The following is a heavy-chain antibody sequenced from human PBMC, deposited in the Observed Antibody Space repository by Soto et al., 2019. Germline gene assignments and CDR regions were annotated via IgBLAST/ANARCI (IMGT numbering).Heavy chain of an antibody. CDR3: AQAGTYGEFPPGPYYYYYMDV. V-gene: IGHV3-21*01. CDR2: ISSSSSYI. CDR1: GFTFSSYS. Sequence: PGGSLRLSCAASGFTFSSYSMNWVRQAPGKGLEWVSSISSSSSYIYYADSVKGRFTISRDNAKNSLYLQMNSLRAEDTAVYYCAQAGTYGEFPPGPYYYYYMDVWGKGTTVTVSS. D-gene: IGHD4-17*01. J-gene: IGHJ6*03.